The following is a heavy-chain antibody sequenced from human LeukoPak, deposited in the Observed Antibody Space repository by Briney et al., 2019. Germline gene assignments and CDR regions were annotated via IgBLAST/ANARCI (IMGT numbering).Heavy chain of an antibody. D-gene: IGHD1-7*01. Sequence: PGGSLRLSCAASGFTFSSYSMNWVRQAPGKGLEWVSSITSGSSYIYYADSVKGRFTISRDNSKNTMYLQMNSLRAEDTAVYYCAKSPDTWNYGFLDYWGQGTLVTVSS. CDR2: ITSGSSYI. CDR1: GFTFSSYS. V-gene: IGHV3-21*01. J-gene: IGHJ4*02. CDR3: AKSPDTWNYGFLDY.